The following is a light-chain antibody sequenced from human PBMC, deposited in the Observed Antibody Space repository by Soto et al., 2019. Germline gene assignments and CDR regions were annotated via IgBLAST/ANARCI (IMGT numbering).Light chain of an antibody. Sequence: QSVLTQPPSASGTPGQRVTISCSGSSSNIGSNTVNWYQQLPGTAPKLLIYSNNQRPSGVPDRFSGSKSGTSAYLAISGLQSEDEADYYCAAWDDSLNAPYVFGTGTKLTVL. CDR1: SSNIGSNT. J-gene: IGLJ1*01. CDR2: SNN. CDR3: AAWDDSLNAPYV. V-gene: IGLV1-44*01.